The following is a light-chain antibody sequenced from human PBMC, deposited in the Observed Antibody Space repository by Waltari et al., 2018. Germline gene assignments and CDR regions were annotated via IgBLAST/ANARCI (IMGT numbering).Light chain of an antibody. J-gene: IGLJ3*02. V-gene: IGLV2-11*01. CDR3: SSYAGSYTWV. CDR2: DVT. CDR1: RSAVGSYTF. Sequence: QSALTQPRPVSGSPGQSVTIPCTGTRSAVGSYTFAPWYQQHPGKAPKLMIYDVTQRPSGVPHRFSGSKSGNTASLTISGLQPEDEADYYCSSYAGSYTWVFGGGTKLTVV.